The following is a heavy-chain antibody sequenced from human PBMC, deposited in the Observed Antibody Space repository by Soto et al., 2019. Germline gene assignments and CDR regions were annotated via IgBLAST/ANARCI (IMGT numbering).Heavy chain of an antibody. V-gene: IGHV4-59*01. Sequence: SETLSLTCTVSGGSISSYYWSWIRQPPGKGLEWIGYIYYSGSTNYNPSLKSRVTISVDTSKNQFSLKLSSVTAADTAVYYCAVVVAATSTFDYWGQGTLVTVSS. J-gene: IGHJ4*02. CDR1: GGSISSYY. CDR2: IYYSGST. D-gene: IGHD2-15*01. CDR3: AVVVAATSTFDY.